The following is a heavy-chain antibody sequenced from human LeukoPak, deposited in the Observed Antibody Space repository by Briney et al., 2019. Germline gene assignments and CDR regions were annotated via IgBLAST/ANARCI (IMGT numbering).Heavy chain of an antibody. Sequence: SETLSLTCAVYGGSFSGYYWSWIRQPPGKGLEWIGEINHSGSTNYNPSLKSRVTISVDTPKNQFSLKLSSVTAADTAVYYCAREGYCSSTSCYVNWFDPWGQGTLVTVSS. CDR2: INHSGST. V-gene: IGHV4-34*01. CDR3: AREGYCSSTSCYVNWFDP. D-gene: IGHD2-2*01. CDR1: GGSFSGYY. J-gene: IGHJ5*02.